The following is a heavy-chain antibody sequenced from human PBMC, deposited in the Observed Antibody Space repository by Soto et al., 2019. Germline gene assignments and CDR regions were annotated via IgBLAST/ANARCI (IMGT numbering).Heavy chain of an antibody. CDR2: IRGDGTDI. J-gene: IGHJ4*02. CDR3: AKERDCGGVCFYFDF. V-gene: IGHV3-43*01. D-gene: IGHD2-21*01. Sequence: EVQLVQSGGRVVPPGGSLRLSCAASGFDFNRFTMHWVRQTPERGLEWVSYIRGDGTDIRYADSVRGRFTISRDNTKNSLYLQMYSLTTEDTALYYCAKERDCGGVCFYFDFWGQGALVTVSS. CDR1: GFDFNRFT.